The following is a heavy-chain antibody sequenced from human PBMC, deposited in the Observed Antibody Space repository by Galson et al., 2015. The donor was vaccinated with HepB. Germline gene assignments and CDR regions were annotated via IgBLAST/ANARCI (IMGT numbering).Heavy chain of an antibody. CDR2: ISYDGSNK. J-gene: IGHJ4*02. D-gene: IGHD3-16*01. CDR3: AKGEDWGPFDY. V-gene: IGHV3-30*18. Sequence: SLRLSCAASGFTFSSYGMHWVRQAPGKGLEWVAVISYDGSNKYYADSVKGRFTISRDNSKNTLYLQMNSLRAEDTAVYYCAKGEDWGPFDYWGQGTLATVSS. CDR1: GFTFSSYG.